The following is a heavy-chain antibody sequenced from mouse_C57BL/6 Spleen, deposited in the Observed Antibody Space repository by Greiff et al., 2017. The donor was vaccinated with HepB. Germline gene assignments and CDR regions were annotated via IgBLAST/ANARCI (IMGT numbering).Heavy chain of an antibody. Sequence: QVQLKESGAELVMPGASVKLSCKASGYTFTSYWMHWVKQRPGQGLEWIGEIDPSDSYTNYNQKFKGKSTLTVDKSSSTAYMQLSSLTSEDSAVYYCARWRAVGSSNYFDYWGQGTTLTVSS. CDR1: GYTFTSYW. D-gene: IGHD1-1*01. J-gene: IGHJ2*01. CDR3: ARWRAVGSSNYFDY. CDR2: IDPSDSYT. V-gene: IGHV1-69*01.